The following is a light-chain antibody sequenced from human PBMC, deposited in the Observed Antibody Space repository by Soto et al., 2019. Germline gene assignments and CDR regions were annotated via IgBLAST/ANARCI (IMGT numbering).Light chain of an antibody. CDR3: QKYNSYSRT. Sequence: IQMTQSPSILSASVGDRVTITCRASQSISTWLAWYQQKPEKAPKLLIHDASTLESGVPSRFSGSGSGTEFTLTISSRQPDDFATYYCQKYNSYSRTFGQGTRVEV. V-gene: IGKV1-5*01. CDR1: QSISTW. CDR2: DAS. J-gene: IGKJ1*01.